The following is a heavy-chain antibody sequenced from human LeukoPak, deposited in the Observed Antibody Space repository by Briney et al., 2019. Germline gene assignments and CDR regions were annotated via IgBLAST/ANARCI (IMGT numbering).Heavy chain of an antibody. J-gene: IGHJ4*02. Sequence: SETLSLTCAVYGGSFSGYYWSWIRQPPGKGLEWIGEINHSGSTNYNPSLKSRVTISVDTSKNQFSLKLSSVTAADTAVYYCASGTTWIHFDYWGQGTLVTVSS. V-gene: IGHV4-34*01. CDR3: ASGTTWIHFDY. CDR2: INHSGST. CDR1: GGSFSGYY. D-gene: IGHD5-18*01.